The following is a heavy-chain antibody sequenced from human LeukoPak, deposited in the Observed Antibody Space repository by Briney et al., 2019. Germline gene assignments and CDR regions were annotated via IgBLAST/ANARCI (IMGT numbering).Heavy chain of an antibody. J-gene: IGHJ4*02. CDR3: ARAELLWFGELSRTGYYFDY. D-gene: IGHD3-10*01. V-gene: IGHV1-69*01. CDR1: GGTFSSYA. CDR2: IIPIFGTA. Sequence: SVKVSCKASGGTFSSYAISWVRQAPGQGLEWRGGIIPIFGTANYAQKFQGRVTITADESTRTAYMELSSLRSEDTAVYYCARAELLWFGELSRTGYYFDYWGQGTLVTVSS.